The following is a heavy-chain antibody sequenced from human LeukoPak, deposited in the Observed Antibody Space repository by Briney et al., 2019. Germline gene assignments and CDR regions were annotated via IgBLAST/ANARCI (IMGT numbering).Heavy chain of an antibody. CDR3: AKDGHDILTGYRPDFDY. CDR2: ISGSGGST. Sequence: GGSLRLSCAASGFTFSSYAMSWVRQAPGKGLEWVSAISGSGGSTYYADSVKGRFTISRDNSKNTLYLQMNSLRAEDTAVYYCAKDGHDILTGYRPDFDYWGQGTLVTVSS. CDR1: GFTFSSYA. D-gene: IGHD3-9*01. J-gene: IGHJ4*02. V-gene: IGHV3-23*01.